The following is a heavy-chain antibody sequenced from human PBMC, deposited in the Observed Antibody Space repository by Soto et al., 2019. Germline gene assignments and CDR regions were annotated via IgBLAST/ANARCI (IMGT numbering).Heavy chain of an antibody. V-gene: IGHV3-21*01. Sequence: PGGSLRLSCAASGFTFSSYSMNWVRQAPGKGLEWVSSISSSSSYIYYADSVKGRFTISRDNAKNSLYLQMNSLRAEDTAVYYCARDSPPIWFEVVAATPDAFDIWGQGTMVTVSS. J-gene: IGHJ3*02. CDR1: GFTFSSYS. CDR2: ISSSSSYI. D-gene: IGHD2-15*01. CDR3: ARDSPPIWFEVVAATPDAFDI.